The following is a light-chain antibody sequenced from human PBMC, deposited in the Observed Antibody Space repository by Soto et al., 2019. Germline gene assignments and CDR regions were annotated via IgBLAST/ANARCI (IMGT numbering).Light chain of an antibody. CDR2: WAS. V-gene: IGKV4-1*01. J-gene: IGKJ2*01. CDR1: QSVLFSSNNKNY. CDR3: QQYASYPLT. Sequence: DIVMTQSPDSLAVSLGERATINCKSSQSVLFSSNNKNYLAWYQQKPGQPPKLLIYWASARESGVPDRFSGSGSGTDFTLSISILQAEDVAVYYCQQYASYPLTFGQGTKLEFK.